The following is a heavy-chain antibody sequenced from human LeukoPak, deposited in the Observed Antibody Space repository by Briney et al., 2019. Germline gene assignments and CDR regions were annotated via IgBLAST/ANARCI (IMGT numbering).Heavy chain of an antibody. CDR2: IYTSGST. V-gene: IGHV4-4*07. D-gene: IGHD3-22*01. Sequence: SETLSLTCTVSGGSISSYYWSWIRQPAGKGLEWIGRIYTSGSTNHNPSLRSRVTMSVDTSKNQFSLKVRSVTAADTAVYYCARGYYDSSGYHNYFDYWGQGSLVTVSS. J-gene: IGHJ4*02. CDR1: GGSISSYY. CDR3: ARGYYDSSGYHNYFDY.